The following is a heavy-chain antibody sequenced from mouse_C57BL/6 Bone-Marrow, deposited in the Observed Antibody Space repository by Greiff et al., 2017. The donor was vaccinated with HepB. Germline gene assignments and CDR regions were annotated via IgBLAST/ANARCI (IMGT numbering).Heavy chain of an antibody. Sequence: DVHLVESGGGLVQPGESLKLSCESNEYEFPSHDMSWVRKTPEKRLELVAAINSDGGSTYYPDTMERRFIISRDNTKKTLYLQMSSLRSEDTALYYCARRRIFTIVTIFFAYWGQGTLVTVSA. D-gene: IGHD2-5*01. CDR1: EYEFPSHD. J-gene: IGHJ3*01. V-gene: IGHV5-2*01. CDR2: INSDGGST. CDR3: ARRRIFTIVTIFFAY.